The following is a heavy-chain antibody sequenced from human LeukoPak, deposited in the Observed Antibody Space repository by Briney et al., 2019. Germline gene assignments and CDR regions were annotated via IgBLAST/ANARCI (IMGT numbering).Heavy chain of an antibody. J-gene: IGHJ4*02. V-gene: IGHV3-74*01. CDR1: GFTFSSYW. CDR2: ITSDGSTT. Sequence: QAGGSPRLSCAASGFTFSSYWMHWVRQAPGKGLVWVSRITSDGSTTSYADSVKGRFTISRDNAKNSLHLQMNSLRTEDTALYYCARDHVYGGADYWGQGTLVTVSS. CDR3: ARDHVYGGADY. D-gene: IGHD5/OR15-5a*01.